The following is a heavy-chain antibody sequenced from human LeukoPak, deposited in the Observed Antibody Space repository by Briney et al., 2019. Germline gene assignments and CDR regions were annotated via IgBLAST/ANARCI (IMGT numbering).Heavy chain of an antibody. CDR3: ARNYDILTGSPFDY. J-gene: IGHJ4*02. CDR1: GYTFTSYY. D-gene: IGHD3-9*01. Sequence: SVKVSCKASGYTFTSYYMHWVRQAPGQGLEWMGRIILILDSANYAQKFQDRVTITADTSTSTVYMELSSLTSEDTAVYYCARNYDILTGSPFDYWGQGTLVTVSS. CDR2: IILILDSA. V-gene: IGHV1-69*08.